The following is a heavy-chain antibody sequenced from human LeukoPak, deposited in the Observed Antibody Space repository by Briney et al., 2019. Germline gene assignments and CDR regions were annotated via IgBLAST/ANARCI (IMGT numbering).Heavy chain of an antibody. J-gene: IGHJ4*02. CDR1: GFTFSSYA. CDR2: VSGSGCST. D-gene: IGHD4-17*01. Sequence: TGGSLRLFCAASGFTFSSYAMSWVRQAPGKGLEWGSAVSGSGCSTYYADSVKGRLTISRDNSKNTLYLQMNSLRAEDTAVYYCAKEDHTGTPQGYWGQGTLVTVSS. V-gene: IGHV3-23*01. CDR3: AKEDHTGTPQGY.